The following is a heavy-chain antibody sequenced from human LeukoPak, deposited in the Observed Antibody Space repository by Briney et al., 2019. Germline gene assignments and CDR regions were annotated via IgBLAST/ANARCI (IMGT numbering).Heavy chain of an antibody. J-gene: IGHJ4*02. Sequence: GGSLRLSCAASGFTFSSYAMSWVRQAPGKGLEWVSVIYSGGSTYYADSVKGRFTISRDNSKNTLYLQMNSLRAEDTAVYYCARRSGYYWYWGQGTLVTVSS. CDR2: IYSGGST. V-gene: IGHV3-53*01. CDR3: ARRSGYYWY. CDR1: GFTFSSYA. D-gene: IGHD3-22*01.